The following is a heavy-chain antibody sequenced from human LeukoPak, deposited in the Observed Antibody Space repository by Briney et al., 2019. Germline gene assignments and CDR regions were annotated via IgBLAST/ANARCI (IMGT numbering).Heavy chain of an antibody. D-gene: IGHD4-23*01. J-gene: IGHJ4*02. V-gene: IGHV3-11*04. CDR2: ISSSGSTV. CDR1: GFTFSDYY. CDR3: ARAPYGGKAIGPYDY. Sequence: GGSLRLSCAASGFTFSDYYMSWIRQAPGKGLEWVSYISSSGSTVYYADFVKGRFTISRDNAKNSLYLQMNSLRAEDTAVYYCARAPYGGKAIGPYDYWGQGTLVTVSS.